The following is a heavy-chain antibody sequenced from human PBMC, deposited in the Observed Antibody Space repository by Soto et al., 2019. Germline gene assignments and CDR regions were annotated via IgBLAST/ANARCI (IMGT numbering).Heavy chain of an antibody. J-gene: IGHJ5*02. D-gene: IGHD2-2*01. CDR3: ARDIVVVPAAQYPPYWFDL. V-gene: IGHV1-2*02. Sequence: APVKVSCRASGYTFTSYYMHWGRQAPGQRLEGMGWINANSGGTNYAQKFQVRVTMASEMSISTAYMELSRLRSDDTAVCYLARDIVVVPAAQYPPYWFDLCAQPILDTV. CDR2: INANSGGT. CDR1: GYTFTSYY.